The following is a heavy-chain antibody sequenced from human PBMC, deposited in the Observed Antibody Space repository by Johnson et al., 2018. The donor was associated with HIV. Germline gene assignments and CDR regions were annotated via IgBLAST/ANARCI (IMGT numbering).Heavy chain of an antibody. CDR2: ISGSGGST. Sequence: VQLVESGGGVVRPGGSLRLSCAASGFTFSSYAMSWVRQAPGKGLEWVSAISGSGGSTGYVDSVKGRFTISRDNAKNSLYLQMNSLRAEDTALYYCARVRTAAGFDAFDIWGQGTMVTVSS. CDR3: ARVRTAAGFDAFDI. CDR1: GFTFSSYA. D-gene: IGHD6-13*01. V-gene: IGHV3-20*04. J-gene: IGHJ3*02.